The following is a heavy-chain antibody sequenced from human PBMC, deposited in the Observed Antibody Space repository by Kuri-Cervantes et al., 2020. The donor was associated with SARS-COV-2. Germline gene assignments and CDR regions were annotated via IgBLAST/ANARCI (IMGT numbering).Heavy chain of an antibody. J-gene: IGHJ3*01. CDR3: ARTRGSYYTDAFDL. CDR1: GFRFTTYW. Sequence: GGSLRLSCKGSGFRFTTYWIGWVRQMPGKGLEWMAIIYSTDSDTRYSPSFQGQVTISADKSISTAYLQWSSLKASDSAMYYCARTRGSYYTDAFDLWGQGTMVTVSS. CDR2: IYSTDSDT. V-gene: IGHV5-51*01. D-gene: IGHD1-26*01.